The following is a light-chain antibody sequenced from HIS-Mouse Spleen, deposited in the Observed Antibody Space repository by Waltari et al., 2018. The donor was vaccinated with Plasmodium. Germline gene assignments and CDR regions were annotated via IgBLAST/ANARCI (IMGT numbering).Light chain of an antibody. J-gene: IGLJ3*02. CDR1: SSNIGAGYD. V-gene: IGLV1-40*01. Sequence: QSVLTQPPTVSGAPGQRVTIPCTGSSSNIGAGYDVHWYQQLPGTAPKLLIHGNSNRPSGFPDRFSGSKSGTSASLAITGLQAEDEADYYCQSYDSSLSGWVFGGGTKLTVL. CDR2: GNS. CDR3: QSYDSSLSGWV.